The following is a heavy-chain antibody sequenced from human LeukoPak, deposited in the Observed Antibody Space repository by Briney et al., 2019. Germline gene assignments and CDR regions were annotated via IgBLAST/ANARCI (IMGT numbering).Heavy chain of an antibody. CDR3: ARPPSIAADNDAFDI. V-gene: IGHV5-51*01. CDR1: GYSFTSYW. D-gene: IGHD6-25*01. J-gene: IGHJ3*02. CDR2: IYPGDSHT. Sequence: GESLKISCKGSGYSFTSYWIGWVRQMPGKGLELVGIIYPGDSHTRYSPSCQGLVTISADKSISTAYLQWSSLKASDTATYYCARPPSIAADNDAFDIWGQGTMVTVSS.